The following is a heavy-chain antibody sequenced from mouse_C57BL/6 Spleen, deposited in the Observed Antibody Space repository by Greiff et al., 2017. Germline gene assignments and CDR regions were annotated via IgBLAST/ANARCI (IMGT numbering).Heavy chain of an antibody. CDR3: ARSQSREFAY. V-gene: IGHV8-12*01. Sequence: QVQLKESGPGILQSSQTLSLTCSFSGFSLRTSGMGVSWIRQPSGKGLEWLAHIYWDDDKRYNPSLKRRLTISKDTSRNQVFLKITSVDTADTATYYCARSQSREFAYWGQGTLVTVSA. J-gene: IGHJ3*01. CDR1: GFSLRTSGMG. CDR2: IYWDDDK.